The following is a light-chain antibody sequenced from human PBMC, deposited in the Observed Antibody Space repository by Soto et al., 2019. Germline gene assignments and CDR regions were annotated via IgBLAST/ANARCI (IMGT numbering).Light chain of an antibody. J-gene: IGKJ4*02. CDR2: GTS. CDR3: QQYNKWPQ. Sequence: EIVRTQSPGTLSVTPGERATLFCRASQSVSNKLAWYQQKPGQAPRLIIYGTSTRATGIPARFSGSGSGTDFTLTISSLQSEDFAIYYCQQYNKWPQFGGGTKVDIK. CDR1: QSVSNK. V-gene: IGKV3-15*01.